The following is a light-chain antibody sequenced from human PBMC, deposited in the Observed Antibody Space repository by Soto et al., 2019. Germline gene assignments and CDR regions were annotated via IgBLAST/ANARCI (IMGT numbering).Light chain of an antibody. CDR3: QQSDSSPRT. J-gene: IGKJ1*01. CDR2: AAS. V-gene: IGKV1-39*01. CDR1: QSITSY. Sequence: DIQMTQSPSSLSASVGDRVTITCRASQSITSYLNWYQKKSGKAPKLLIHAASRLQSGVPSRFSGSGSGTDFTLTISSLHPEDSATYYCQQSDSSPRTFGRGTNVELK.